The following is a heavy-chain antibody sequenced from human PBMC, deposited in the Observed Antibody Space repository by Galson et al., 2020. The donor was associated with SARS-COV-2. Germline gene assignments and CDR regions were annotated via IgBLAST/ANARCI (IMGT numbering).Heavy chain of an antibody. CDR1: GGTFSSYA. CDR2: IIPIFGTA. CDR3: ARGPQGDYVPIGYFQH. V-gene: IGHV1-69*05. J-gene: IGHJ1*01. D-gene: IGHD4-17*01. Sequence: ASVKVSCKASGGTFSSYAISWVRQAPGQGLEWMGGIIPIFGTANYAQKFQGRVTITTDESTSTAYMELSSLRSEDTAVYYCARGPQGDYVPIGYFQHWGQGTLVTVSS.